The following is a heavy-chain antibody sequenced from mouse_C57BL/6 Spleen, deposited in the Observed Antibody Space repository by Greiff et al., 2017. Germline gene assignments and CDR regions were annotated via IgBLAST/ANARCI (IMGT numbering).Heavy chain of an antibody. J-gene: IGHJ1*03. CDR2: INPNYGTT. V-gene: IGHV1-39*01. CDR1: GYSFTDYN. Sequence: VQLKQSGPELVKPGASVKISCKASGYSFTDYNMNWVKQSNGKSLEWIGVINPNYGTTSYNQKFKGKATLTVDQSSSSAYMQLNSLTSEASAVYYCARTTVVATGYFDVWGTGTTGTVSS. D-gene: IGHD1-1*01. CDR3: ARTTVVATGYFDV.